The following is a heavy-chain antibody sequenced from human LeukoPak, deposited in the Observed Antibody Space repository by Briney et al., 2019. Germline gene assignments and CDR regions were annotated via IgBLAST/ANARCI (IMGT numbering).Heavy chain of an antibody. CDR3: ARTRGYCTNGVCSHFDY. V-gene: IGHV3-64*01. D-gene: IGHD2-8*01. CDR2: ISSNGGST. CDR1: GFTFSSYA. Sequence: GGSLRLSCAASGFTFSSYAMHWVRQAPGNGLEYVSVISSNGGSTYYANSVKGRFTISRDNSKNTLYLQMGSLGAEDMAVYYCARTRGYCTNGVCSHFDYWGQGTLVTVSS. J-gene: IGHJ4*02.